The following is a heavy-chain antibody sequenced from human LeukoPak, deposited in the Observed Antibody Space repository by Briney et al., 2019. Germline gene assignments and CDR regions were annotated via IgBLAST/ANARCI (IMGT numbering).Heavy chain of an antibody. J-gene: IGHJ6*03. Sequence: ASVKVSCKASGGTFSSYAISWVRQAPGQGLEWLGGIIPIFGTANYAQKFQGRVTITADESTSTAYMELSSLRSEDTAVYYCARDGAYCSSTSCYLSDYYMDVWGKGTTVTVSS. CDR1: GGTFSSYA. D-gene: IGHD2-2*01. V-gene: IGHV1-69*13. CDR3: ARDGAYCSSTSCYLSDYYMDV. CDR2: IIPIFGTA.